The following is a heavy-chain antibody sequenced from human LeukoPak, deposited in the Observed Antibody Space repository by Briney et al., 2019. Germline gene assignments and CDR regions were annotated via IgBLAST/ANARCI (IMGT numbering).Heavy chain of an antibody. V-gene: IGHV3-74*01. J-gene: IGHJ4*02. Sequence: GGSLRLSCAASGNYWIHWVRQVPGKGLVWVSHINSGGSWTSYADSVKGRFTISRDNAKNTLILQMNSLRAEDTAVYYCARDWVYKIDYWGRGTLVTVSS. D-gene: IGHD5-24*01. CDR3: ARDWVYKIDY. CDR2: INSGGSWT. CDR1: GNYW.